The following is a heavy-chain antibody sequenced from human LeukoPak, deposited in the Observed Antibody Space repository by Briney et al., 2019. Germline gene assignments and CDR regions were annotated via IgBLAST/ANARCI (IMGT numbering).Heavy chain of an antibody. CDR2: ISGSGGST. D-gene: IGHD1-26*01. J-gene: IGHJ4*02. CDR1: GFTFSSYA. V-gene: IGHV3-23*01. CDR3: ASFGWELREYLYFFDY. Sequence: GGSLRLSCAASGFTFSSYAMSWVRQAPGKGLEWVSGISGSGGSTYYADSVKGRFTISRDNSKNTQYLQRNSLRAEDTALYYWASFGWELREYLYFFDYWGQGTLSPSP.